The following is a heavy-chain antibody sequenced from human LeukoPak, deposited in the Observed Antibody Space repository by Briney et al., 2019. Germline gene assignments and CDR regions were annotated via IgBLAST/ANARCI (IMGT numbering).Heavy chain of an antibody. CDR1: EFTFSSYA. V-gene: IGHV3-23*01. Sequence: GESLRLACAASEFTFSSYAMGWVRQAPGKGLEWVSGISGSGGSTFYPDSGKDRFTISRDNSKNTLFLQMSSLGVEDTALYYCAKTGGISDWYFDLWGRGTLVTVSS. CDR3: AKTGGISDWYFDL. J-gene: IGHJ2*01. D-gene: IGHD2-15*01. CDR2: ISGSGGST.